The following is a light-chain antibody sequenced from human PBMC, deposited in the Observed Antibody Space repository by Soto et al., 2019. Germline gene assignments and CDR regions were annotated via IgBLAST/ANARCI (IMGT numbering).Light chain of an antibody. CDR2: GAS. J-gene: IGKJ1*01. CDR3: QQYNHWPRT. Sequence: EIVLTQSPDTLSLSPVETATLSCVASQSVSSSHIAWYQQKPGQAPRLLIYGASSRATGIPARFSGSGSGTEFTLTISSLQSEDSGVYYCQQYNHWPRTFGQGTKVDIK. V-gene: IGKV3D-15*01. CDR1: QSVSSS.